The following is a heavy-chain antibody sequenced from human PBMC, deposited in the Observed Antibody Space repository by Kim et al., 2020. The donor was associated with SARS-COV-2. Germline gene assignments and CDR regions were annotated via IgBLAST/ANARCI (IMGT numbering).Heavy chain of an antibody. D-gene: IGHD6-19*01. V-gene: IGHV4-34*01. J-gene: IGHJ4*02. CDR3: ARGTGSGWYWGFGDYFDY. Sequence: SETLSLTCAVYGGSFSGYYWSWIRQPPGKGLEWIGEINHSGSTNYNPSLKSRVTISVDTSKNQFSLKLSSVTAADTAVYYCARGTGSGWYWGFGDYFDYWGQGTLVTVSS. CDR1: GGSFSGYY. CDR2: INHSGST.